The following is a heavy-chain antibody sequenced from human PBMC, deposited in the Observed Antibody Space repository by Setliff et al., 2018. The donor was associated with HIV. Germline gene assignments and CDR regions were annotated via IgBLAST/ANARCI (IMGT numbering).Heavy chain of an antibody. Sequence: ASVKVSCKSSGSTFSTYDINWVRQAPGQGPEWMGWMNPNSGNTGYAPKLQGRVTMTRNTSISTAYMELSSLRSEDTAVYYCASGSGYCKNGNCYIGVHKNPDKYYVDYWGQGTLVTVSS. D-gene: IGHD2-8*01. V-gene: IGHV1-8*01. CDR2: MNPNSGNT. CDR1: GSTFSTYD. J-gene: IGHJ4*02. CDR3: ASGSGYCKNGNCYIGVHKNPDKYYVDY.